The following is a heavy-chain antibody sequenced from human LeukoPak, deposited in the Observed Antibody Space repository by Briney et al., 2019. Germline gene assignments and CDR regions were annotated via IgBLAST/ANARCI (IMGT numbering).Heavy chain of an antibody. CDR1: AFTFSGYA. V-gene: IGHV3-64D*06. Sequence: GGSLRLSCSASAFTFSGYAMHWVRQAPGKGPECVSSITSNGGAIYYADSVRGRFTISRDNSEYTLYLQMSGLRAEDTAVYYCVKEVATRYSAYESAFDAWGQGTMVIVSS. D-gene: IGHD5-12*01. J-gene: IGHJ3*01. CDR3: VKEVATRYSAYESAFDA. CDR2: ITSNGGAI.